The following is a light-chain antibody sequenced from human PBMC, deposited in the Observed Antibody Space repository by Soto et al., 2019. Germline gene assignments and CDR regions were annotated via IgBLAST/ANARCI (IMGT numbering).Light chain of an antibody. Sequence: EMGLTQSPCTLSLSPGERATLSCRASQSVSINYLAWYQQKPGQAPRLLIYGASTMPTGVPYRFSCSRSGTDFTLTISSLEPEDFAVYFCQLYYSTRSTFGQGTKVDIK. CDR2: GAS. V-gene: IGKV3-20*01. CDR3: QLYYSTRST. CDR1: QSVSINY. J-gene: IGKJ1*01.